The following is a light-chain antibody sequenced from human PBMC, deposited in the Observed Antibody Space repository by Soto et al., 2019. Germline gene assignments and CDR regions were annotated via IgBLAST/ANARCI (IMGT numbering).Light chain of an antibody. CDR2: EVS. V-gene: IGLV2-14*01. J-gene: IGLJ2*01. CDR3: SSCSTSSTLVV. Sequence: QSVLTQPASVSGSPGQSITISCTGINSDVCGDKYVSWYQQHPDKAPKLIIYEVSHRPSGVSNRVSGSKSGNTAALTISGLQAEDDADYYCSSCSTSSTLVVFGGGTQVTVL. CDR1: NSDVCGDKY.